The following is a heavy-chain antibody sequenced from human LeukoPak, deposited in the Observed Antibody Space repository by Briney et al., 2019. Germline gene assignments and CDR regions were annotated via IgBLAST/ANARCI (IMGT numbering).Heavy chain of an antibody. V-gene: IGHV1-3*01. Sequence: ASVKVSCKASGYTFTSYAMHWVRQAPGQRLEWMGWINAGNGNTKYSQKFQGRVTITRDTSASTAYMELSSLRSEDTAVYYCARESAGGIVVVPAAIRYYYYGMDVWGQGTTVTVSS. CDR2: INAGNGNT. CDR3: ARESAGGIVVVPAAIRYYYYGMDV. D-gene: IGHD2-2*01. J-gene: IGHJ6*02. CDR1: GYTFTSYA.